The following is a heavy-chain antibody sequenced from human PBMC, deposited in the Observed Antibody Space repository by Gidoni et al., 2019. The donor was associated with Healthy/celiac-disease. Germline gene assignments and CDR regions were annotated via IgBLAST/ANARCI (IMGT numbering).Heavy chain of an antibody. D-gene: IGHD1-26*01. CDR1: GFPFTPFA. Sequence: VQLLESGGGLVQPGGSLRLSCAASGFPFTPFALRWVPQAPGKGVEWVSAISGSGGSTYYADSVKGRFTISRDNSKNTLYLQMNSLRAEDTAVYYCAKEGGGRYSGSYYFDYWGQGTLVTVSS. J-gene: IGHJ4*02. V-gene: IGHV3-23*01. CDR2: ISGSGGST. CDR3: AKEGGGRYSGSYYFDY.